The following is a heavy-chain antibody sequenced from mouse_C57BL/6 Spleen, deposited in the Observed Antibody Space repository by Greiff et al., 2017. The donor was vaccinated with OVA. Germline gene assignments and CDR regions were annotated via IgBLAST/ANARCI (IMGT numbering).Heavy chain of an antibody. CDR3: ANYDYERRYWYFDV. Sequence: QVQLQQPGAELVKPGASVKMSCKASGYTFTSYWITWVKQRPGQGLEWIGDIYPGSGSTNYNEKFKSKATLTVDTSSSTAYMQLSSLTSEDSAVYYCANYDYERRYWYFDVWGTGTTVTVSS. CDR2: IYPGSGST. V-gene: IGHV1-55*01. CDR1: GYTFTSYW. D-gene: IGHD2-4*01. J-gene: IGHJ1*03.